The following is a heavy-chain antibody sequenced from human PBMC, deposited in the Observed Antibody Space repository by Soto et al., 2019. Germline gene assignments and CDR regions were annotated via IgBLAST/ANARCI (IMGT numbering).Heavy chain of an antibody. Sequence: GGSLRLSCAASGFTFSSYGMHWVRQAPGKGLEWVAVISYDGSNKYYADSVKGRFTISRDNSKNTLYLQMNSLRAEDTAVYYCAKSPREYCSGGSCPEYFQHWGQGTLVTVSS. CDR3: AKSPREYCSGGSCPEYFQH. J-gene: IGHJ1*01. D-gene: IGHD2-15*01. CDR2: ISYDGSNK. V-gene: IGHV3-30*18. CDR1: GFTFSSYG.